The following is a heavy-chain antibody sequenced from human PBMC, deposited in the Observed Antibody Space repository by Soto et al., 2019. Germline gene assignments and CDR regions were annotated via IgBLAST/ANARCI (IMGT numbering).Heavy chain of an antibody. J-gene: IGHJ4*02. D-gene: IGHD1-26*01. CDR3: ARAPSGSYPEFDY. CDR2: ISLEGSNK. V-gene: IGHV3-30*03. Sequence: GGSLRLSCAASGFNFSDYAMHWVRQAPGKGLEWLAIISLEGSNKYSAKPVKDRFTISRDNSKSTLYLQMNSLRPDDTAIYYCARAPSGSYPEFDYWGQGSLVTVSS. CDR1: GFNFSDYA.